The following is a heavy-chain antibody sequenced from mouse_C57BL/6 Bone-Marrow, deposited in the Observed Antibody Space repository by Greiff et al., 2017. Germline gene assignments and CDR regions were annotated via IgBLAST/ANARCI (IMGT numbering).Heavy chain of an antibody. V-gene: IGHV1-76*01. Sequence: QVQLQQSGAELVRPGASVKLSCKASGYTFTDYYINWVKQRPGQGLEWIARIYPGSGNTYYNEKFKGKATLTAEKSSSTAYMQLSSLTSEDSAVYFCARYDGNYVYFDYWGQGTTLTVSS. CDR3: ARYDGNYVYFDY. CDR1: GYTFTDYY. CDR2: IYPGSGNT. D-gene: IGHD2-3*01. J-gene: IGHJ2*01.